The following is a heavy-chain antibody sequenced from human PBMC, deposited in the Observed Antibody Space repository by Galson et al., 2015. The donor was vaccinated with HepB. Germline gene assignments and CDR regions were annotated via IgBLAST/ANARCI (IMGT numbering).Heavy chain of an antibody. J-gene: IGHJ4*02. CDR2: IDPSDSYT. D-gene: IGHD2-2*02. CDR1: GYSFTSYW. Sequence: QSGAEVKKPGESLRISCKGSGYSFTSYWISWVRQMPGKGLEWMGRIDPSDSYTNYSPSFQGHVTISADRSISTAYLQWSSLKASDTAMYCCARQCSSTSCYTGWRYWGQGTLVTVSS. CDR3: ARQCSSTSCYTGWRY. V-gene: IGHV5-10-1*01.